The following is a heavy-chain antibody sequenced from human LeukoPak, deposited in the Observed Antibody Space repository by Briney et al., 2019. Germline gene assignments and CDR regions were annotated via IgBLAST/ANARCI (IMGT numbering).Heavy chain of an antibody. CDR2: INHSGST. CDR3: ARGGLLWFGDRGYYYYGMDV. J-gene: IGHJ6*02. Sequence: PSETLSLTCAVYGGSFSGYYWSWIRQPPGKGLEWIGEINHSGSTNYNPSLKSRVTISVDTSKNQFSLKLSSVTAADTAVYYCARGGLLWFGDRGYYYYGMDVWGQGTTVAVSS. D-gene: IGHD3-10*01. CDR1: GGSFSGYY. V-gene: IGHV4-34*01.